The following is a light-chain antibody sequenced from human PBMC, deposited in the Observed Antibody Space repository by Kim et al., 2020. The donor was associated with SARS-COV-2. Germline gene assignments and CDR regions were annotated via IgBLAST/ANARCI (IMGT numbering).Light chain of an antibody. Sequence: EIVMTQSPATLSVSPGERATLSCRASQTVDSNLAWYQQKPGQAPRLLIYGSYTRATGIPARFSGSGSGTEFTLTISSLQSEDFVVYYCHQYNNWPRTFGQGTKVDIK. CDR2: GSY. J-gene: IGKJ1*01. CDR1: QTVDSN. V-gene: IGKV3-15*01. CDR3: HQYNNWPRT.